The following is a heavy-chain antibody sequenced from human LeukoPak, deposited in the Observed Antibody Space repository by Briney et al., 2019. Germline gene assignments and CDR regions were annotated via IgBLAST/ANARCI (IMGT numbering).Heavy chain of an antibody. J-gene: IGHJ6*03. V-gene: IGHV3-23*01. Sequence: GGSLRLSCAASGFTFSSYGMSWVRQAPGKGLEWVSAISGSGGSTYYADSVKGRFTISRDNAKNSLYLQMNSLRAEDTAVYYCARAVLPEKYYYYYYYMDVWGKGTTVTVSS. CDR3: ARAVLPEKYYYYYYYMDV. D-gene: IGHD1-14*01. CDR1: GFTFSSYG. CDR2: ISGSGGST.